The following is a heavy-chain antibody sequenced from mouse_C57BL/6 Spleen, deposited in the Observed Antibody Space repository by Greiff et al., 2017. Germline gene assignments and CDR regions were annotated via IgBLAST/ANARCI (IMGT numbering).Heavy chain of an antibody. J-gene: IGHJ2*01. V-gene: IGHV1-82*01. D-gene: IGHD1-1*01. Sequence: QVQLQQSGPELVKPGASVKISCKASGYAFSSSWMNWVKQRPGKGLEWIGRIYPGDGDTNYNGKFKGKATLTADKSSSTAYMQLSSLTSEDSAVYFCARSYGSSSTCFDYWGQGTTLTVSS. CDR3: ARSYGSSSTCFDY. CDR1: GYAFSSSW. CDR2: IYPGDGDT.